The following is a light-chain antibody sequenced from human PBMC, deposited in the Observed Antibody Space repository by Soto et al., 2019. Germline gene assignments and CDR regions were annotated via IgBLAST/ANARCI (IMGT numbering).Light chain of an antibody. CDR2: EVS. V-gene: IGLV2-14*01. CDR1: SSDVGGNKF. J-gene: IGLJ3*02. Sequence: QSALTQPASVSGSPGQSITISCTGTSSDVGGNKFVSWYQQHPGKAPQLMIYEVSNRPSGVSNRFSGSKSGNTASLTISGLQAEDEADYYCSSFTPTTWVFGGGTQLTVL. CDR3: SSFTPTTWV.